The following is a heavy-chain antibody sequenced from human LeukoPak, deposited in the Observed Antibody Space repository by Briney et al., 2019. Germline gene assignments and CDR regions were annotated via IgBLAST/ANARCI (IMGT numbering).Heavy chain of an antibody. CDR1: GGSFSGYY. CDR3: ARGGYGSGWDYMDV. Sequence: SETLSLTCADYGGSFSGYYWNWIRQPPGKGLECIGGINHSGSTNYNPSLKRRVTISVDTSKNQFSLKLSSVTAADTAVYYCARGGYGSGWDYMDVWGKGTTVTVSS. CDR2: INHSGST. J-gene: IGHJ6*03. D-gene: IGHD3-10*01. V-gene: IGHV4-34*01.